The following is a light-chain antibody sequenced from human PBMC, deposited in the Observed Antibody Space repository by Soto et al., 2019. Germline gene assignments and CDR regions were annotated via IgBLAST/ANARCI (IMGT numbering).Light chain of an antibody. J-gene: IGKJ1*01. CDR3: HQYHSAPPT. CDR1: QSVLYSPNNKNY. CDR2: WAS. Sequence: DIVMTQSPDSLAVSLGERATINCKSSQSVLYSPNNKNYLAWYQQKPGQPPRLLVYWASTRESGVPHRFSGSGSGTDFTLTISSLQAEDAAVYYCHQYHSAPPTFGQGTKVEIK. V-gene: IGKV4-1*01.